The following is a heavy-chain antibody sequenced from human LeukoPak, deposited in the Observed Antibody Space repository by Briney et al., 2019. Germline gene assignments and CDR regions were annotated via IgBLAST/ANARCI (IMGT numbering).Heavy chain of an antibody. J-gene: IGHJ1*01. CDR1: GGTFSSYA. CDR3: AREEGIAAEYFQH. V-gene: IGHV1-69*05. CDR2: IIPIFGTA. Sequence: ASVTVSCKASGGTFSSYAISWVRQAPGQGLEWMGGIIPIFGTANYAQKFQGRVTITTDESTSTAYMELSSLRSEDTAVYYCAREEGIAAEYFQHWGQGTLVTVSS. D-gene: IGHD6-13*01.